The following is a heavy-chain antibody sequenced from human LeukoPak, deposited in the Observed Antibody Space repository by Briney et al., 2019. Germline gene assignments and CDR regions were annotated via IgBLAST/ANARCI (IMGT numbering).Heavy chain of an antibody. CDR3: ARNVRGLEWFFDY. V-gene: IGHV4-61*05. D-gene: IGHD3-3*01. CDR2: IYTSGST. CDR1: GGSISSSSYY. J-gene: IGHJ4*02. Sequence: PSETLSLTCTVSGGSISSSSYYWGWIRQPPGKGLEWIGRIYTSGSTNYNPSLKSRVTMSVDTSKNQFSLKLSSVTAADTAVYYCARNVRGLEWFFDYWGQGTLVTVSS.